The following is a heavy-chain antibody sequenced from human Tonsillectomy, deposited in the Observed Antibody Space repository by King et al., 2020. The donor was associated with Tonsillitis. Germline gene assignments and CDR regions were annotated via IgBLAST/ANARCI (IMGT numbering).Heavy chain of an antibody. Sequence: QLVQSGAEVKKPGSSVKVSCKASGGTFSSYAISWVRQAPGQGLEWVGGIIPIFGTENYAQKFQGRVTITADESTSTAYMELSSLRSEDTAVYYCARNLAYCGGDCYSDFQHWGQGTLVTVSS. D-gene: IGHD2-21*02. CDR1: GGTFSSYA. CDR3: ARNLAYCGGDCYSDFQH. V-gene: IGHV1-69*01. CDR2: IIPIFGTE. J-gene: IGHJ1*01.